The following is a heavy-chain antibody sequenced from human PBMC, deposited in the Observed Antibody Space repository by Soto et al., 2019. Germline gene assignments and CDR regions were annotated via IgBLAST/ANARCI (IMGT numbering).Heavy chain of an antibody. CDR1: GGSISSSGYC. V-gene: IGHV4-39*01. CDR3: ARQKSGSDWFDP. CDR2: IFYSGTT. Sequence: PSETLSLTCTVSGGSISSSGYCWAWVRQPPGKGLEWIGCIFYSGTTYYHPSLKSRVTMSVDTSNNKFSLSLSSVTAADTAIYLGARQKSGSDWFDPWGQGSLVIVSS. D-gene: IGHD2-15*01. J-gene: IGHJ5*02.